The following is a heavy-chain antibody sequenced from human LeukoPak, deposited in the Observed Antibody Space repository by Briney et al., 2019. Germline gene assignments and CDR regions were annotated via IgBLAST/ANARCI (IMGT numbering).Heavy chain of an antibody. J-gene: IGHJ4*02. CDR3: ARDGSPADYCTNGVCRTPYFDY. CDR2: IYYSGST. Sequence: SETLSLTCTVSGGSISSSSYYWGWIRQPPGKGLEWIGSIYYSGSTYYNPSLKSRVTISVDTSKNQFSLKLSSVTAADTAVYYCARDGSPADYCTNGVCRTPYFDYWGQGTLVTVSS. V-gene: IGHV4-39*07. CDR1: GGSISSSSYY. D-gene: IGHD2-8*01.